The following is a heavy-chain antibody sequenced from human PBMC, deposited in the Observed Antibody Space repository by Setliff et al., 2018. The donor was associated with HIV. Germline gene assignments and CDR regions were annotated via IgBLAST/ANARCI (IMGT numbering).Heavy chain of an antibody. CDR2: IFTSGST. J-gene: IGHJ5*02. V-gene: IGHV4-4*09. D-gene: IGHD3-10*01. CDR1: GGSISSYC. CDR3: ARRIDNSGSFPDKNWFDT. Sequence: PSETLSLTCTVSGGSISSYCWNWIRQSPGRGLEWMGYIFTSGSTKYNPSLQSRVTMSIDTSKNQFSLKLTSVTAADTAVYYCARRIDNSGSFPDKNWFDTWGQGSLVTVSS.